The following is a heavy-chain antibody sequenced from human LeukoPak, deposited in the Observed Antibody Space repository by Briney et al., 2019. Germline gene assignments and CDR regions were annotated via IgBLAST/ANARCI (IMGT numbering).Heavy chain of an antibody. V-gene: IGHV3-21*01. CDR1: GFTFSSYS. J-gene: IGHJ4*02. CDR2: ISSSGSYI. CDR3: ARPRNGDYNDY. Sequence: KTGGSLRLSCAASGFTFSSYSMNWVRQAPGKGLEWVSSISSSGSYIYYADSVKGRFTISRDNAKNSLYLQMNSLRAEDTAVYYCARPRNGDYNDYWGQGTLVTVSS. D-gene: IGHD4-17*01.